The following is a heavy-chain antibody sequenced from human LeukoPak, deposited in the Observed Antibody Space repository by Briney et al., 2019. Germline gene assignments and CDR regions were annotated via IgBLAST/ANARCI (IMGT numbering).Heavy chain of an antibody. CDR1: GFMFSNSW. Sequence: GGSLRLSCVASGFMFSNSWMAWVRQAPGKGLEWVAHIQQVGSEIYYVDSVKGRFTISRDNAKNSLYLQMNSLRAEDTALYYCATEAYYHFDYWGQGTLVTVSS. V-gene: IGHV3-7*01. J-gene: IGHJ4*02. D-gene: IGHD3-10*01. CDR3: ATEAYYHFDY. CDR2: IQQVGSEI.